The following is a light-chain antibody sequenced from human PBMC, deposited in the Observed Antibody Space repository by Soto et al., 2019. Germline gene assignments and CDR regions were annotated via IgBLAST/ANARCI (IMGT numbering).Light chain of an antibody. V-gene: IGKV3-11*01. Sequence: EIVLTQSPGTLSLSPGGRATLSCRASQSVSSQLAWYQQKPGQAPRLLIYDASNRATGIPPRFSGSGSATDFTLTISSLEPEDFAVYYCQQRRSWPRAFGQGTRWIS. J-gene: IGKJ1*01. CDR2: DAS. CDR1: QSVSSQ. CDR3: QQRRSWPRA.